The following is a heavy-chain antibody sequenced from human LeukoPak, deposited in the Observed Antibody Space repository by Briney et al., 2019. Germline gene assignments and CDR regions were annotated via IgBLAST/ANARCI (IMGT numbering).Heavy chain of an antibody. Sequence: ASVKVSCKASGYTFTSYYMHWVRQAPGQGLEWMGIINPSGGSTSYAQKLQGRVTMTRDTSTSAVYMELSSLRSEDTAVYYCARDQLHYYGSGSYFNWFDPWGQGTLVTVSS. J-gene: IGHJ5*02. CDR2: INPSGGST. D-gene: IGHD3-10*01. CDR3: ARDQLHYYGSGSYFNWFDP. CDR1: GYTFTSYY. V-gene: IGHV1-46*01.